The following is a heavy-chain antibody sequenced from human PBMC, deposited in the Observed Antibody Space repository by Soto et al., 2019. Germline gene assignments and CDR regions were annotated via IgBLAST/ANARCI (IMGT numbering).Heavy chain of an antibody. J-gene: IGHJ5*02. CDR3: ARERIKDPQWFDP. CDR1: GFTFSSYS. D-gene: IGHD2-15*01. CDR2: ISSSSSYI. V-gene: IGHV3-21*01. Sequence: PRGSLRLSCAASGFTFSSYSMNWGRQVPGKGLEWVSSISSSSSYIYYADSVKGRFTISRDNAKNSLYLQMNSLRAEDTAVYYCARERIKDPQWFDPWGQGTLVTVSS.